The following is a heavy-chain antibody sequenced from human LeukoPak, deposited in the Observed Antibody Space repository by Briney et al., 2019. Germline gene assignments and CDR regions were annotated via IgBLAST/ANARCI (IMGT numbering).Heavy chain of an antibody. Sequence: GGSLRLSCAASGFTFSSYEMNWVRQAPGKGLEWVSYISNSGGTIYYADSVKGRFTISRDNAKNSLYLQMNSLRAEDTAVYYCTRGKRIFDYWGRGTLVTVSS. V-gene: IGHV3-48*03. D-gene: IGHD2-15*01. CDR1: GFTFSSYE. J-gene: IGHJ4*02. CDR2: ISNSGGTI. CDR3: TRGKRIFDY.